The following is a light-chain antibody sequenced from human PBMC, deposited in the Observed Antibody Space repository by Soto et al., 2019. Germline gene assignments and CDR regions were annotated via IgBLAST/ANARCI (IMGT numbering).Light chain of an antibody. CDR2: GAS. CDR1: ESVRSSY. J-gene: IGKJ1*01. Sequence: EIVLTQSPDTLPLSPGERATLSCRASESVRSSYLAWYQQKPGQAPRLLMYGASSRTTGTPDRFSGSGSGTDFTLTIGSLEPEDFAVYYCQQYGGSPQTFGQGTKVEI. CDR3: QQYGGSPQT. V-gene: IGKV3-20*01.